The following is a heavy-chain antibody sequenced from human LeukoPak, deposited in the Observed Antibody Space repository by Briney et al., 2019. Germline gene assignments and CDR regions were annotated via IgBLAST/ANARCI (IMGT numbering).Heavy chain of an antibody. J-gene: IGHJ4*02. Sequence: APVKVSCKASGYRFTNYDVNWVRQASGQGPEWMGWMNPNTGTTGYAEQFQGRVTFSRDTSISTAYMEVGGLRSDDTAVYYCARGRLSLITATANFFDYWGQGTRVTVSS. CDR1: GYRFTNYD. CDR2: MNPNTGTT. V-gene: IGHV1-8*03. D-gene: IGHD3-16*01. CDR3: ARGRLSLITATANFFDY.